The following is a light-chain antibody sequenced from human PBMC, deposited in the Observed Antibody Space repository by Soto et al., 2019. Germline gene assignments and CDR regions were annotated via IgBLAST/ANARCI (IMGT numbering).Light chain of an antibody. CDR1: QVITSY. V-gene: IGKV1-8*01. J-gene: IGKJ1*01. Sequence: IRMTQSPSSFSASTGDRVTITCRASQVITSYLAWYQQKPGKAPNLLIYAASTLQSGVPSRFSGSGSGTDFTLTISYLQSEDFATYYCQQYYSYPQTFGQGTKVDIK. CDR3: QQYYSYPQT. CDR2: AAS.